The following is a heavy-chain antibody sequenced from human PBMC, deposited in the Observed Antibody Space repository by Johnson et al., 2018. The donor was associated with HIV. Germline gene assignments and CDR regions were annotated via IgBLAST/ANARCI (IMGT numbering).Heavy chain of an antibody. V-gene: IGHV3-30*02. J-gene: IGHJ3*01. Sequence: QVQLVESGGGVVQPGGSLRLSCAASGFTFSSYGMHWVRQAPGKGLEWVAFIRYDGSNKYYADSVKGRFTISRENAKNSLYLQMNSLRAGDTAVYYCARDGAIAGAATEALDLWGQGTMVIV. D-gene: IGHD1-26*01. CDR1: GFTFSSYG. CDR3: ARDGAIAGAATEALDL. CDR2: IRYDGSNK.